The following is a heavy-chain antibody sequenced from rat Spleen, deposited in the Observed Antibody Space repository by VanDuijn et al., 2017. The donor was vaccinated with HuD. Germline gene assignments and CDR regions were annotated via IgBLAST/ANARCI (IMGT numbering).Heavy chain of an antibody. CDR3: TRGYVMDA. Sequence: EVQLVESGGGLVQPGRSLKLSCAASGFSFSNYGMHWIRQAPTKGLEWVASISPSGGSTYYRGSVKGRFTISRDNAKNTQYLQMDSLRSEETATYYCTRGYVMDAWGQGASVTVSS. CDR1: GFSFSNYG. J-gene: IGHJ4*01. CDR2: ISPSGGST. V-gene: IGHV5-19*01.